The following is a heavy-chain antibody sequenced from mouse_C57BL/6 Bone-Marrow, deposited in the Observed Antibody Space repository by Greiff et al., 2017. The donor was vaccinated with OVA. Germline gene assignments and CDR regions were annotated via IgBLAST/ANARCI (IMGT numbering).Heavy chain of an antibody. Sequence: EVQGVESGGGLVKPGGSLKLSCAASGFTFSDYGMHWVRQAPEKGLEWVAYISSGSSTIYYADTVKGRFTISRDNAKTTLFLQMTSLRSEDTAMYYCARINYWYFDVWGTGTTVTVSS. CDR1: GFTFSDYG. CDR3: ARINYWYFDV. CDR2: ISSGSSTI. V-gene: IGHV5-17*01. J-gene: IGHJ1*03.